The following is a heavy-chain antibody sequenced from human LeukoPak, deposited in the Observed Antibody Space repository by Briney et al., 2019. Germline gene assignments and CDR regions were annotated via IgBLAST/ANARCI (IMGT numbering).Heavy chain of an antibody. CDR2: ISAYNGDT. J-gene: IGHJ4*02. D-gene: IGHD3-3*01. CDR3: ARDLEETDYDLWSTYWGSKILDI. CDR1: GYTFSNFG. V-gene: IGHV1-18*01. Sequence: PSVKVSCKAAGYTFSNFGISWVRHAPGQGLEWLGGISAYNGDTNYAQKFEGRVTMTTDTSTSTAYLELRSLTSDDTAVYYCARDLEETDYDLWSTYWGSKILDIWGQGTLVIVSS.